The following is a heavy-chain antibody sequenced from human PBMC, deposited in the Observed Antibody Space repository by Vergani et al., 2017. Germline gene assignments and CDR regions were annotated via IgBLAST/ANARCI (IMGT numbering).Heavy chain of an antibody. CDR3: AKVLWQEQDY. D-gene: IGHD1/OR15-1a*01. CDR2: ISSSSSYI. V-gene: IGHV3-21*04. Sequence: EVQLVESGGGLVKPGGSLRLSCAASGFTFSSYSMNWVRQAPGKGLEWVSSISSSSSYIYYADSVKGRFTISRDNSKNTLYLQMNSLRAEDTAVYYCAKVLWQEQDYWGQGTLVTVSS. CDR1: GFTFSSYS. J-gene: IGHJ4*02.